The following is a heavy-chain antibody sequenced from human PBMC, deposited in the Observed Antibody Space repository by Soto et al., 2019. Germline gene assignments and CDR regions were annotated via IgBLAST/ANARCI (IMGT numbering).Heavy chain of an antibody. CDR2: IYYSGST. D-gene: IGHD2-2*01. CDR1: GGSISSGDYY. V-gene: IGHV4-30-4*01. CDR3: ARRRYCSSTSCYYAFDI. J-gene: IGHJ3*02. Sequence: SETLSLTCTVSGGSISSGDYYWSWIRQPPGKVLECIGYIYYSGSTYYNPSLKSRVTISVDTSKNQFSLNLSSVTAADTAVYYCARRRYCSSTSCYYAFDIWGQGTMVTVSS.